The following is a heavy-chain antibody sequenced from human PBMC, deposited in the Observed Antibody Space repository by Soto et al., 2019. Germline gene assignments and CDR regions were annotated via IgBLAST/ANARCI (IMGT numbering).Heavy chain of an antibody. CDR1: GYTFTSYG. CDR2: ISAYNGNT. Sequence: GSPVKVSCKASGYTFTSYGISWVLQAPGQGLEWMGWISAYNGNTNYAQKLQGRVSMTTDTSTSTAYMELRSLRADDTAVYYCATVFFGYSYGSHLVDYWGRGTLVTVSS. V-gene: IGHV1-18*01. D-gene: IGHD5-18*01. J-gene: IGHJ4*02. CDR3: ATVFFGYSYGSHLVDY.